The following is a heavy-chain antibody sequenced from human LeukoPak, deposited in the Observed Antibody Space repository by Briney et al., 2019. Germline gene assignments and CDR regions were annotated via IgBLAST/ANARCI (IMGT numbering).Heavy chain of an antibody. CDR1: GYSISSGYY. CDR3: TRHVSSGSPSFYFDY. Sequence: TSKTLSLTCAVSGYSISSGYYWGWIRQPPGKGLEWIGSIYHSGSTYYNPSLKSRVTISVDTSKNQFSLKLSSVTAADTAVYYCTRHVSSGSPSFYFDYWGQGTLVPVSS. J-gene: IGHJ4*02. CDR2: IYHSGST. D-gene: IGHD3-10*01. V-gene: IGHV4-38-2*01.